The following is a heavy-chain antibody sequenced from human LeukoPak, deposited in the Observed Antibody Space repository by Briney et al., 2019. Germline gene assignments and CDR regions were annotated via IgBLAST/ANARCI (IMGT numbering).Heavy chain of an antibody. J-gene: IGHJ5*02. D-gene: IGHD3-3*01. CDR1: GYTFTGYY. Sequence: GASVKVSCKASGYTFTGYYMHWVRQAPGQGLEWMGRINPNSGGTNYAQKFQGRVTMTRDTSISTAYMELSRLRSDDTAVYYCARDNTPYYDFWSGYYTYWFDPWGQGTLVTVSS. CDR2: INPNSGGT. V-gene: IGHV1-2*06. CDR3: ARDNTPYYDFWSGYYTYWFDP.